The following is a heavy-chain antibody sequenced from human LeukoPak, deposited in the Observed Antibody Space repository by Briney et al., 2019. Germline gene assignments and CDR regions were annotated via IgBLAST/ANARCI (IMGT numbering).Heavy chain of an antibody. V-gene: IGHV4-34*01. Sequence: PSETLSLTCAVYGGSFSGYYWSWIRQPPGKGLEWIGEINHSGSTNYNPSLKSRVTISVDTSKNQFSLKLSSVTAADTAVYYCARDRSLAYCGGDCYSDDYYFDYWGQGTLVTVSS. CDR3: ARDRSLAYCGGDCYSDDYYFDY. D-gene: IGHD2-21*02. CDR2: INHSGST. J-gene: IGHJ4*02. CDR1: GGSFSGYY.